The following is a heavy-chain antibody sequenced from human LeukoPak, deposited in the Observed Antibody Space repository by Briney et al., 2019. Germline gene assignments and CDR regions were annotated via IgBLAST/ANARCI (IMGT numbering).Heavy chain of an antibody. D-gene: IGHD1-26*01. CDR2: ISSGSSTI. Sequence: PGGSLRLSCAASGFTFSSYSMNWVRQAPGKGLEWISYISSGSSTIHYADSVKGRFTISRDNAKNSLYLQMNSLRAEDTAVYYCARDGGSYYRADYWGQGTLVTVSS. CDR3: ARDGGSYYRADY. CDR1: GFTFSSYS. V-gene: IGHV3-48*04. J-gene: IGHJ4*02.